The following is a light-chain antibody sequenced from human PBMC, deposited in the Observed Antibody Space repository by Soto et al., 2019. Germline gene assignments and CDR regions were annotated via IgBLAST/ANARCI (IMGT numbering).Light chain of an antibody. CDR1: QSITDW. V-gene: IGKV1-5*03. CDR2: KAS. Sequence: DIQMTQSPSTLSASVGDRVTITCRASQSITDWLAWYQQKPGKAPKFLIYKASNLEGGVPSRFSGSGSGTEFTLTISSVQPDDFATYYCQYWHDYSWTFRQGTKVEIK. J-gene: IGKJ1*01. CDR3: QYWHDYSWT.